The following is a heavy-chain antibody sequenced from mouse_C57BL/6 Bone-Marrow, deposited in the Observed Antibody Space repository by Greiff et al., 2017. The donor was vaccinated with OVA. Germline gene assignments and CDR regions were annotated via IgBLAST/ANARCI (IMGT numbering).Heavy chain of an antibody. CDR1: GFTFSSYG. CDR2: ISSGGSYT. Sequence: EVKLMESGGDLVKPGGSLKLSCAASGFTFSSYGMSWVRQTPDKRLEWVATISSGGSYTYYPDSVKGRFTIYRDNAKNTLYLQMSSLKSEDTAMYYCARHSSGYVDYFDYWGQGTTLTVSS. D-gene: IGHD3-2*02. J-gene: IGHJ2*01. V-gene: IGHV5-6*01. CDR3: ARHSSGYVDYFDY.